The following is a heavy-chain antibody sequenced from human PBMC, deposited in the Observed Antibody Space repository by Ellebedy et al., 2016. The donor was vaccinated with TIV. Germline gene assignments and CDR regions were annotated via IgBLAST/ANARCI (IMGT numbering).Heavy chain of an antibody. CDR1: GFTFSHHW. D-gene: IGHD1-26*01. Sequence: GESLKISCAASGFTFSHHWMHWVRQAPGKGLEWVSRVNGPGSETGHADSVKGRFTTSRDNAKDTLYLQLNSLRTEDTAVYYCARDSGSYPFDYWGQGTLVTGSS. CDR2: VNGPGSET. J-gene: IGHJ4*02. CDR3: ARDSGSYPFDY. V-gene: IGHV3-74*01.